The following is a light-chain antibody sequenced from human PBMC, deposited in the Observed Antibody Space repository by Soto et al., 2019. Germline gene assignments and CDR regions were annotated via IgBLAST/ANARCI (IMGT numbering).Light chain of an antibody. CDR2: GTS. V-gene: IGKV3-20*01. Sequence: EIVLTQSPGTLSFSPGERATLSCRASQSVPRSYLAWYQQKPGQAPRLLIYGTSSRATGIPDRFSGSGSVTDFTLTISRLEPEDCAVFYCQQYGSSITFGQGKRL. J-gene: IGKJ5*01. CDR3: QQYGSSIT. CDR1: QSVPRSY.